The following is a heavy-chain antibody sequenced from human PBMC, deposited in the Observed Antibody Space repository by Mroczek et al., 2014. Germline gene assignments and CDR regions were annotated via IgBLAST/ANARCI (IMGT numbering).Heavy chain of an antibody. V-gene: IGHV4-39*01. CDR3: ARRWAGNYAFDY. CDR2: IYYNGKT. D-gene: IGHD3/OR15-3a*01. J-gene: IGHJ4*02. CDR1: GGSLRSSSDY. Sequence: QVQLQESGPGLVKTSGTLSLTCTISGGSLRSSSDYWGWVRQPPGKGLEWIGEIYYNGKTYYNPSLNSPVTISVDASKRQMYLNLHSVTAADTAVYYCARRWAGNYAFDYWGQGTLVAVSS.